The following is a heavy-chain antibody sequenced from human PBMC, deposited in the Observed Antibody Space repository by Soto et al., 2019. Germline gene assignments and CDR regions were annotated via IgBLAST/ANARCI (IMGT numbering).Heavy chain of an antibody. D-gene: IGHD1-1*01. CDR1: GGSFSGYF. Sequence: SETLSLTCTVSGGSFSGYFWTWIRQPPGKGLEWLAEINHSGITNYNPSVESRVSMSVDTSKNQFSLRLCSVTAADTAVYYCVRGPYNYNSRYFDYWGQGTLVTVSS. J-gene: IGHJ4*02. V-gene: IGHV4-34*01. CDR2: INHSGIT. CDR3: VRGPYNYNSRYFDY.